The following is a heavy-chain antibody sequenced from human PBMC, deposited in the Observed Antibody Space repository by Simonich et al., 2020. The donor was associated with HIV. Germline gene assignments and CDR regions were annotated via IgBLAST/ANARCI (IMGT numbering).Heavy chain of an antibody. V-gene: IGHV1-58*02. D-gene: IGHD3-10*01. CDR3: ASVRYGSGSYYSDY. CDR2: SVGGSGNT. J-gene: IGHJ4*02. CDR1: GFTFSSSA. Sequence: HMQLVQSGPEVKKPGTSVKVSCKASGFTFSSSAMQWVRQARGQRLEWIGWSVGGSGNTNYAQKVQERVTITRDMSTSTAYMELSSLRSEDTAVYYCASVRYGSGSYYSDYWGQGTLVTVSS.